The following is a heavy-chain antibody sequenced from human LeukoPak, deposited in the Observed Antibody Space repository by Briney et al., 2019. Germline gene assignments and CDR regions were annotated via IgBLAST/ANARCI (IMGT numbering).Heavy chain of an antibody. J-gene: IGHJ5*02. V-gene: IGHV3-21*01. CDR1: GLTFSNYN. D-gene: IGHD3-10*01. CDR2: ISTSGSYI. Sequence: PGGSLRLSCAASGLTFSNYNMNWVRQAPGNGLEWVSSISTSGSYIYYANSMKGRFTISRDNAKNSLYLQMNSLRVEDSAVYYCATDLIHYYASGAKTWGQGTLVTVSS. CDR3: ATDLIHYYASGAKT.